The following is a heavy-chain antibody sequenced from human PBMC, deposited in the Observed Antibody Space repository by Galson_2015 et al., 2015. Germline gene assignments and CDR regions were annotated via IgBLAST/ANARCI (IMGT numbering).Heavy chain of an antibody. Sequence: SVKVSCKASGYTFTNNGIHWVRQAPGQRLEWMGWINPGNGNTKYSESFQGRVTITRDTSASTAYMELSSLKSEDTAVYYCARTLSFDYWGQGALVTVSS. J-gene: IGHJ4*02. CDR1: GYTFTNNG. V-gene: IGHV1-3*01. CDR3: ARTLSFDY. CDR2: INPGNGNT. D-gene: IGHD5/OR15-5a*01.